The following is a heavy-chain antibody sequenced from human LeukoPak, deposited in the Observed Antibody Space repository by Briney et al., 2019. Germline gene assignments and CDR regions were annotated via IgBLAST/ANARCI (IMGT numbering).Heavy chain of an antibody. CDR1: GDSITNSW. D-gene: IGHD2/OR15-2a*01. V-gene: IGHV4-4*09. CDR3: ARQRRQSLSSPLYHFYY. J-gene: IGHJ4*02. CDR2: IYATGTT. Sequence: PSETLSLTCTVSGDSITNSWWRWVRQSPGRGLEWIGYIYATGTTNYNPSLRSRVPFSVEKSKNQFSLRLRSVTAADTAVYYCARQRRQSLSSPLYHFYYWGQGTLVTVSS.